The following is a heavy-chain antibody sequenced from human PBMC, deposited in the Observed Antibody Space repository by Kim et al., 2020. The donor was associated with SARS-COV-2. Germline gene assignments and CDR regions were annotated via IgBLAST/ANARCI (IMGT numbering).Heavy chain of an antibody. Sequence: GGSLRLSCAASGFTFSSYGMHWVRQAPGKGLEWVAVISYDGSNKYYADSVKGRFTISRDNSKNTSYLQMNSLRAEDTAVYYCAKGGYFDWLSPIGTSFD. D-gene: IGHD3-9*01. J-gene: IGHJ4*01. CDR2: ISYDGSNK. CDR1: GFTFSSYG. CDR3: AKGGYFDWLSPIGTSFD. V-gene: IGHV3-30*18.